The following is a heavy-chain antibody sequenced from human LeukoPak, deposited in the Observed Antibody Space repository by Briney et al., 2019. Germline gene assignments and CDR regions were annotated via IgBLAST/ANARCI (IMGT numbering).Heavy chain of an antibody. J-gene: IGHJ6*03. Sequence: SETLSLTCTVSGGSISSGSYYWSWIRQPAGKGLEWIGRIYTSGSTNYNPSLKSRVTISVDTSKNQFSLDLSSVTAADTAVYYCARERMASTDYYYYYYYMDVWGKGTTVIISS. CDR1: GGSISSGSYY. V-gene: IGHV4-61*02. D-gene: IGHD5-24*01. CDR3: ARERMASTDYYYYYYYMDV. CDR2: IYTSGST.